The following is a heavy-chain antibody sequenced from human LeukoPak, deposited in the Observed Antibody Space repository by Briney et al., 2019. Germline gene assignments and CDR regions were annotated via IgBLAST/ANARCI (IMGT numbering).Heavy chain of an antibody. Sequence: SETLSLTCTVSGASISMSSYFWGWIRQPPGKGLEWIGTIYYVGNTYYNPSLKSRFTVSVDTSKDQFFLKLSSVTAADTAVYYCARHIGYYYGSGSYSPDAFDIWGQGTMVTVSS. CDR1: GASISMSSYF. D-gene: IGHD3-10*01. CDR3: ARHIGYYYGSGSYSPDAFDI. J-gene: IGHJ3*02. V-gene: IGHV4-39*01. CDR2: IYYVGNT.